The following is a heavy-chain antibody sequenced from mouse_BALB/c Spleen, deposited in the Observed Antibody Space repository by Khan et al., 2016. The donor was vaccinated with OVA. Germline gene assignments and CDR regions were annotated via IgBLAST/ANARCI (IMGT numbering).Heavy chain of an antibody. D-gene: IGHD2-2*01. V-gene: IGHV1S135*01. CDR2: IDPFSCGT. CDR3: TRHGYVAWFTY. J-gene: IGHJ3*01. Sequence: EVQLQQSGPELMKPGASVKISCKASGYSFTSYYIHWVMQSHGKSLEWIGYIDPFSCGTTYNQKFKGKATLTVDKSSSTAYIHLSNLTSADSAVFYCTRHGYVAWFTYCAQGTLVTVAA. CDR1: GYSFTSYY.